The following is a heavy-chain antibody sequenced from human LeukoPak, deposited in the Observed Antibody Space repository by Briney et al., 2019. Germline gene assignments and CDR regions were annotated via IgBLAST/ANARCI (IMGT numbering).Heavy chain of an antibody. CDR1: GFTFSSYW. J-gene: IGHJ6*03. V-gene: IGHV3-7*01. CDR3: ARVLRYFDWLYYYYMDV. D-gene: IGHD3-9*01. Sequence: PGGSLRLSCAASGFTFSSYWMSWVRQAPGKGLEWVASIKQDGSEKYYVDSVKGRFTISRDNAKNSLYLQMNSLRAEDTAVYYCARVLRYFDWLYYYYMDVWGKGTTVTVSS. CDR2: IKQDGSEK.